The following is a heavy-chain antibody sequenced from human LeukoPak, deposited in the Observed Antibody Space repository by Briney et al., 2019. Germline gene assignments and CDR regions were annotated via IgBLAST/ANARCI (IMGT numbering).Heavy chain of an antibody. CDR2: LYHSGST. Sequence: PSETLSLTCAVSGGSISSSNWWSWVRQPPGKGRGWIAELYHSGSTNYSPSLKSRVTISVDKSKNQFSLKLSSVTTADTAVYYCERTPIGRSWSSVYGWFDPWGQGTLVTVSS. V-gene: IGHV4-4*02. D-gene: IGHD6-13*01. CDR1: GGSISSSNW. J-gene: IGHJ5*02. CDR3: ERTPIGRSWSSVYGWFDP.